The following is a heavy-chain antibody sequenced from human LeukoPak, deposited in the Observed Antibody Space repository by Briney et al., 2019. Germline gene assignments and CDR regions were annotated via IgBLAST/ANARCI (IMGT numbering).Heavy chain of an antibody. Sequence: GGSLRLSCAASGFTFGSYDMHWVRQAPGKGLEWVAVIWYDGSNKYYADSMKGRITISRDNAKNSLYLQMNSLRAEDTAVYYCARQGQQLSTPFDYWGQGTLVTVSS. CDR1: GFTFGSYD. CDR3: ARQGQQLSTPFDY. CDR2: IWYDGSNK. V-gene: IGHV3-33*03. D-gene: IGHD6-13*01. J-gene: IGHJ4*02.